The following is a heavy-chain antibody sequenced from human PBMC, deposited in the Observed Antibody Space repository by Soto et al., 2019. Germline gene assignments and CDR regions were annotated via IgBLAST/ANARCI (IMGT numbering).Heavy chain of an antibody. CDR3: ASLNYSRYYYYYYMDV. D-gene: IGHD1-7*01. V-gene: IGHV4-39*01. CDR1: GGSISSSSYY. J-gene: IGHJ6*03. Sequence: SETLSLTCTVSGGSISSSSYYWGWIRQPPGKGLEWIGSIYYSGSTYYNPSLKSRVTISVDTSKNQFSLKLSSVTAADTAVYYCASLNYSRYYYYYYMDVWGKGTTVTVSS. CDR2: IYYSGST.